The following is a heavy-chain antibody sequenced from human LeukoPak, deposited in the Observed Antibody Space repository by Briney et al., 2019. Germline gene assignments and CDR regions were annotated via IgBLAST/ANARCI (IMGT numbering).Heavy chain of an antibody. CDR3: AKLIFGVVTPLDY. CDR2: IRYDGSNK. V-gene: IGHV3-30*02. Sequence: GGSLRLSCAASGFTFSSYDMHWVRQAPGKGLEWVAFIRYDGSNKYYADSVKGRFTISRDNSKNTLYLQMNSLRAEDTAVYYCAKLIFGVVTPLDYWGQGTLVTVSS. D-gene: IGHD3-3*01. CDR1: GFTFSSYD. J-gene: IGHJ4*02.